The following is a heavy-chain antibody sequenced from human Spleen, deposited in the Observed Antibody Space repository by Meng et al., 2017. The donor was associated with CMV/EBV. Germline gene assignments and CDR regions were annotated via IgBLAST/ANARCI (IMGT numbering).Heavy chain of an antibody. Sequence: SETLSLTCTVSGGSISSYYWSWIRQPPGKGLEWIGYIYYSGSTNYNPSLKSRVTISVDTSKNQFSLKLSSVTAADTAVYYCARDLDPMVRENWFDPWGQGTLVTVSS. CDR2: IYYSGST. V-gene: IGHV4-59*12. CDR1: GGSISSYY. J-gene: IGHJ5*02. D-gene: IGHD3-10*01. CDR3: ARDLDPMVRENWFDP.